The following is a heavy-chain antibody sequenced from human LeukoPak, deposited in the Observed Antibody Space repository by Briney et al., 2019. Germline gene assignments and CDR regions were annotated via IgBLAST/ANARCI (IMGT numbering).Heavy chain of an antibody. CDR3: ARDSPEPYDSSGPILPKMYYFDY. D-gene: IGHD3-22*01. Sequence: SGTLSLTCAVSGGSISSSNWWSWVRQPPGKGLEWIGEIYHSGSTNYNPSLKSRVTISVDTSKNQFSLKLSSVTAADTAVYYCARDSPEPYDSSGPILPKMYYFDYWGQGTLVTVSS. V-gene: IGHV4-4*02. J-gene: IGHJ4*02. CDR2: IYHSGST. CDR1: GGSISSSNW.